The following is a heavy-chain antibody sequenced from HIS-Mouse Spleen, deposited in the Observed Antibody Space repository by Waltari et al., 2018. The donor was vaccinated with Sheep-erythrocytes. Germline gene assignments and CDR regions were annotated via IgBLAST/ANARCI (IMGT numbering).Heavy chain of an antibody. Sequence: QLQLQESGPGLVKPSETLSLTCTVSGGSISSSSYYVGWIRQPRGKGLEWLGSIYYSGSTYYNPSLKSRVTISVDTSKNQFSLKLSSVTAADTAVYYCARVPPGYYDFWSGPTGPRWFDPWGQGTLVTVSS. CDR3: ARVPPGYYDFWSGPTGPRWFDP. J-gene: IGHJ5*02. D-gene: IGHD3-3*01. CDR2: IYYSGST. V-gene: IGHV4-39*07. CDR1: GGSISSSSYY.